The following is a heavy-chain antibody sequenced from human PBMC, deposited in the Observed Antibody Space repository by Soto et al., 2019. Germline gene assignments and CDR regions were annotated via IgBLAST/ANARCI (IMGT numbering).Heavy chain of an antibody. CDR1: GFTFSSYW. D-gene: IGHD2-15*01. Sequence: GGSLRLSCAASGFTFSSYWMSWVRQAPGKGLEWVANIKQDGSEKYYVDSVKGRFTISRDNAKNSLYLQMNSLRAEDTAVYYCARHGIIVVVVAASMDVWGQGTTVTVSS. CDR2: IKQDGSEK. V-gene: IGHV3-7*05. CDR3: ARHGIIVVVVAASMDV. J-gene: IGHJ6*02.